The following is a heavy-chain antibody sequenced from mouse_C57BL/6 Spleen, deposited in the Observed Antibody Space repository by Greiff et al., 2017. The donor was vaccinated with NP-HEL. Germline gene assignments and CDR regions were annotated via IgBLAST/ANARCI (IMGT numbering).Heavy chain of an antibody. CDR3: ARLNYSNYSFAY. D-gene: IGHD2-5*01. CDR1: GYSFTSYY. J-gene: IGHJ3*01. Sequence: VQLQQSGPELVKPGASVKISCKASGYSFTSYYIHWVKQRPGQGLEWIGWIYPGSGNTKYNEKFKGKATLTADTSSSTAYMQLSSLTSEDSAVYYCARLNYSNYSFAYWGQGTLVTVSA. CDR2: IYPGSGNT. V-gene: IGHV1-66*01.